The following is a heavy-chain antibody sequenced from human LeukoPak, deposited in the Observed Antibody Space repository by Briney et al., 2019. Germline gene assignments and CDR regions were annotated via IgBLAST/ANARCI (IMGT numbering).Heavy chain of an antibody. CDR2: INRDGSEK. CDR1: GFTFSSYW. D-gene: IGHD2/OR15-2a*01. V-gene: IGHV3-7*02. CDR3: TDKNLA. Sequence: GGSLRLSCAASGFTFSSYWMTWVRQAPGKGLEWVGNINRDGSEKYYADSVKGRFTISRDNAKNSLYLQMNSLRVEDTAVYVSTDKNLAWGRGTLLTVSS. J-gene: IGHJ5*02.